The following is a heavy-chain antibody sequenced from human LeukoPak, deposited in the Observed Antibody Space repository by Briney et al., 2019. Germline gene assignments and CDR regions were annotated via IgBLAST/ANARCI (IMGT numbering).Heavy chain of an antibody. D-gene: IGHD1-1*01. J-gene: IGHJ3*02. CDR2: INPNSGGT. CDR1: GYTFTDYY. CDR3: ARGGRLDDDAFDI. V-gene: IGHV1-2*02. Sequence: ASVKVSCKASGYTFTDYYMHWVQQPAGQGLEWMGWINPNSGGTNYAQKFQGRVTMTRDTSISTAYMELSRLRSDDTAVYYCARGGRLDDDAFDIWGQGTMVTVSS.